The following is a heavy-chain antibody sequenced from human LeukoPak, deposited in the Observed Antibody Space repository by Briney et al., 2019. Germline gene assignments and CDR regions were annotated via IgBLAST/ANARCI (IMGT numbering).Heavy chain of an antibody. Sequence: SETLSLTCTVSGDSITNNNCYWGWVRQPPGKGLEWIASIYYSGSSYYNPSLKSRVTMSVDTSKNQFSLKLSSVTAADTAVYYCAREDSSGYPTRWGQGTLVTVSS. J-gene: IGHJ4*02. V-gene: IGHV4-39*07. D-gene: IGHD6-19*01. CDR3: AREDSSGYPTR. CDR2: IYYSGSS. CDR1: GDSITNNNCY.